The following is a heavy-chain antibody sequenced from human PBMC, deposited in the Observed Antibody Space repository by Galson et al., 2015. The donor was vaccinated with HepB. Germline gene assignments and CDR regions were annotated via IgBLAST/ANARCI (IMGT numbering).Heavy chain of an antibody. J-gene: IGHJ4*02. CDR3: ARALLEEEYYFDY. Sequence: ETLSLTCAVYGGSFSGYYWSWIRPPPGKGLEGIGEINHSGSTNYNPSLKSRVTISVDTSKNQFSLKLSSVTAADTAVYYCARALLEEEYYFDYWGQGTLVTVSS. V-gene: IGHV4-34*01. CDR1: GGSFSGYY. CDR2: INHSGST. D-gene: IGHD3-10*01.